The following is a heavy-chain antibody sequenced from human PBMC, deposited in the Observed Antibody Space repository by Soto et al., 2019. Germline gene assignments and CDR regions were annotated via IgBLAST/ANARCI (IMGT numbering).Heavy chain of an antibody. Sequence: GGSLRLSCAASGFTFSSYGMHWVRQAPGKGLEWVAVISYDGSNKYYADSVKGRFTISRDNSKNTLYLQMNSLRAEDTAVYYCAKPGYCSGGSCYSLFRAFDIWGQGTMVTVSS. V-gene: IGHV3-30*18. J-gene: IGHJ3*02. CDR3: AKPGYCSGGSCYSLFRAFDI. CDR1: GFTFSSYG. CDR2: ISYDGSNK. D-gene: IGHD2-15*01.